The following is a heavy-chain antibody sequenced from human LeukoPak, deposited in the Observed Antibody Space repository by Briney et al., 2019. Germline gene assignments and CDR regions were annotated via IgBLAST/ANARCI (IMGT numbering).Heavy chain of an antibody. CDR1: GGAISSYY. CDR3: ARGKRWLPSPFDY. J-gene: IGHJ4*02. CDR2: IQYSGSY. V-gene: IGHV4-59*01. Sequence: PSETLCLTCTVSGGAISSYYWSWIRQRPWKRLEWIGYIQYSGSYNYNSYLKSRVTISVDTSKNQFSLKVSYVTAADTAVYYCARGKRWLPSPFDYWGQGTLVTVSS. D-gene: IGHD5-24*01.